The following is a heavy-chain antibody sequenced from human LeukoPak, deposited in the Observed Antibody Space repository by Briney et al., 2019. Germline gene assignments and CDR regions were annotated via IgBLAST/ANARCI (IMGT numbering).Heavy chain of an antibody. CDR3: AREAPYYYMDV. J-gene: IGHJ6*03. CDR1: GGSISSYC. Sequence: TSETLSLTCTVSGGSISSYCWSWIRQPPGKGLEWIGYIYYSGSTNYNPSLKSRVTISVDTSKNQFSLKLSSVTAADTAVYYCAREAPYYYMDVWGKGTTVTVSS. CDR2: IYYSGST. V-gene: IGHV4-59*01.